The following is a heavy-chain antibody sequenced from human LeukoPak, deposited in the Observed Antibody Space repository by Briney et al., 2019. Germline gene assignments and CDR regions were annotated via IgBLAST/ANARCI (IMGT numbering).Heavy chain of an antibody. V-gene: IGHV3-48*01. CDR1: GFTFNRHV. D-gene: IGHD1-14*01. Sequence: GGSLRLSCAASGFTFNRHVMNWVRQAPGKGLEWLSSISSSSSTIFYADSVKGRLTISRDNAKNSLFLQMNSLRAEDTAVYYCATEPLYYYYMDVWGKGTTVTVSS. J-gene: IGHJ6*03. CDR2: ISSSSSTI. CDR3: ATEPLYYYYMDV.